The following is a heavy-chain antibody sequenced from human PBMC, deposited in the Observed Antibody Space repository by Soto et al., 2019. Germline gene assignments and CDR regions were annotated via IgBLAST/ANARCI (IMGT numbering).Heavy chain of an antibody. Sequence: PSETLSLTCAVSGGSISSSNWWSWVRQPPGKGLEWIGEIYHSGSTNYNPSLKSRVTISVDKSKNQFSLKLSSVTAADTAVYYCARVSWLGESYYGMDVWGQGTTVTVSS. D-gene: IGHD3-10*01. CDR1: GGSISSSNW. V-gene: IGHV4-4*02. CDR2: IYHSGST. J-gene: IGHJ6*02. CDR3: ARVSWLGESYYGMDV.